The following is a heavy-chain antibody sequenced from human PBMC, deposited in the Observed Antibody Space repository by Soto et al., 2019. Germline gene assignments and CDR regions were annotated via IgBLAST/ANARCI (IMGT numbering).Heavy chain of an antibody. CDR3: AKDISNRTLYYYYGMDV. Sequence: GGSLRLSCAASGFTFSSYGMHWVRQAPGKGLEWVAVISYDGSNKYYADSVKGRFTISRDNSKNTLYLQMNSLRAEDTAVYYCAKDISNRTLYYYYGMDVWGQGTTVTVSS. J-gene: IGHJ6*02. D-gene: IGHD4-4*01. V-gene: IGHV3-30*18. CDR1: GFTFSSYG. CDR2: ISYDGSNK.